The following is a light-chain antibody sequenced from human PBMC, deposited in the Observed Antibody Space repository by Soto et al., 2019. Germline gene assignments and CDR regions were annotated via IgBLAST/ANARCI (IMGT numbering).Light chain of an antibody. V-gene: IGLV3-21*01. CDR1: NIGSKS. CDR3: QVWDISSGHVV. CDR2: YDS. Sequence: SYELTQPPSVSVATGRTASVACGGSNIGSKSVHWYQKKSGQAPVLVMYYDSDRPSGIPERFSGSNSGNTATLTISRVEAGDEAYYYCQVWDISSGHVVFGGGTKLTVL. J-gene: IGLJ3*02.